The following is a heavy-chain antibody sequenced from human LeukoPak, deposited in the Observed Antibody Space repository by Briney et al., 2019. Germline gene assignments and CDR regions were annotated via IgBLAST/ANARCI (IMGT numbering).Heavy chain of an antibody. D-gene: IGHD3-3*01. Sequence: GGYLTRSGAASGFTFSCSAMHWVRQASGKGREWVGRIRSKATSYATAFAASVKGRFAISRGDSENTVYLQMNSLKTVDTAVYYCTRSEGKGFDYWGQGALVTVSS. CDR2: IRSKATSYAT. V-gene: IGHV3-73*01. CDR3: TRSEGKGFDY. CDR1: GFTFSCSA. J-gene: IGHJ4*02.